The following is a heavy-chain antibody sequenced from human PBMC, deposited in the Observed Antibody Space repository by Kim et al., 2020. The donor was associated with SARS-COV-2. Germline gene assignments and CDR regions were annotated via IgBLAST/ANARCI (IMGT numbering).Heavy chain of an antibody. CDR3: ARALALYCGGDCYSGRFDH. V-gene: IGHV4-61*02. J-gene: IGHJ5*02. D-gene: IGHD2-21*02. Sequence: SETLSLTCTVSGGSISSGSYYWSWIRQPAGKGLEWIGRIYTSGSTNYNPSLKSRVTISVDTSKNQFSLKLSSVTAADTAVYYCARALALYCGGDCYSGRFDHWGQGTLVTVSS. CDR2: IYTSGST. CDR1: GGSISSGSYY.